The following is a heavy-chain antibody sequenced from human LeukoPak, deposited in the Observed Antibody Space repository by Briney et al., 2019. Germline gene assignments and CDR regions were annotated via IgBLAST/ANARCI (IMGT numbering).Heavy chain of an antibody. CDR3: AKDAMYSPFSPLDY. D-gene: IGHD6-13*01. J-gene: IGHJ4*02. CDR2: IYYSGST. CDR1: GGSISSSSYY. Sequence: SETLSLTCTVSGGSISSSSYYWSWIRQPPGKGLEWIGYIYYSGSTNYNPSLKSRVTISVDTSKNQFSLKLSSVTAADTAVYYCAKDAMYSPFSPLDYWGQGTLVTVSS. V-gene: IGHV4-61*01.